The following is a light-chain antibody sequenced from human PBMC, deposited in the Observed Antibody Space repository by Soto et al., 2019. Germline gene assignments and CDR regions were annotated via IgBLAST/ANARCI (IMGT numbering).Light chain of an antibody. CDR3: QQYGSSPWT. CDR2: GAS. Sequence: EIVLTQSPGTLSLSPGERATLSCRASQSVSSSYLAWYQQKPGQAPRLLIYGASSRATGIPDRFSGSGSGTDFTLTISRLEPEDFAGYYCQQYGSSPWTFGQGTKVEIQ. CDR1: QSVSSSY. J-gene: IGKJ1*01. V-gene: IGKV3-20*01.